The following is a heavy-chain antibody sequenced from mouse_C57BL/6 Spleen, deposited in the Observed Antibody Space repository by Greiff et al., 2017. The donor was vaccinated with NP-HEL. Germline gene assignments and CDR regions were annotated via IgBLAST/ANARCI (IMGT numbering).Heavy chain of an antibody. V-gene: IGHV1-69*01. CDR1: GYTFTSYW. Sequence: VQLQQSGAELVMPGASVKLSCKASGYTFTSYWMHWVKQRPGQGLEWIGEIDPSDSYTNYNQKFKGKSTLTVDKSSSTAYLQRSSLTSEDSAVYYCARGYYGSSSMDYWGQGTSVTVSS. D-gene: IGHD1-1*01. CDR3: ARGYYGSSSMDY. CDR2: IDPSDSYT. J-gene: IGHJ4*01.